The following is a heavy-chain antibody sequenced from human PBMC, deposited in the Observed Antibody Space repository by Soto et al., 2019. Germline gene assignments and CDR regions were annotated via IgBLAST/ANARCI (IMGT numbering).Heavy chain of an antibody. CDR1: GYTFTSYG. V-gene: IGHV1-18*04. CDR3: ARVRATFDGMKD. D-gene: IGHD1-26*01. CDR2: ISAYNGNT. J-gene: IGHJ6*02. Sequence: QVQLVQSGAEVKKPGASVKVSCKASGYTFTSYGISWVRQAPGQGLEWMGWISAYNGNTNYAQKLQGRVTMTTDTTTSTADMELRTLRYANTAVYYRARVRATFDGMKDCGQGTTVTVSS.